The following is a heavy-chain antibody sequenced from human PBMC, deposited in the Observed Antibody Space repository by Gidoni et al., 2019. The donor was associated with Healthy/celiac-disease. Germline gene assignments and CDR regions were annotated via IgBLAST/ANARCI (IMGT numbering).Heavy chain of an antibody. V-gene: IGHV1-69*02. Sequence: QVQLVQSGAEVKKPGSSVKVSCKASGGTFSSYTISWVRQAPGQGLEWMGRIIPILGIANYAQKFQGRVTITADKSTSTAYMELSSLRSEDTAVYYCARSVGYAGYFDYWGQGTLVTVSS. J-gene: IGHJ4*02. CDR1: GGTFSSYT. CDR2: IIPILGIA. D-gene: IGHD5-12*01. CDR3: ARSVGYAGYFDY.